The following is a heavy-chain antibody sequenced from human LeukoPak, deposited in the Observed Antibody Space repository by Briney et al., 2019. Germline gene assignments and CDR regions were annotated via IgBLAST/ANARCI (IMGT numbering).Heavy chain of an antibody. Sequence: PGGSLRLSCVASGFTFSRCRMNWVRRAPGKGLEWVSSISGGSSYIYYEDSVKGRFTISRDNANNSLYLQINSLRAEDTAVYYCARDQFGDYGMDVWGQGTMATVSS. CDR2: ISGGSSYI. CDR1: GFTFSRCR. J-gene: IGHJ6*02. CDR3: ARDQFGDYGMDV. D-gene: IGHD3-10*01. V-gene: IGHV3-21*01.